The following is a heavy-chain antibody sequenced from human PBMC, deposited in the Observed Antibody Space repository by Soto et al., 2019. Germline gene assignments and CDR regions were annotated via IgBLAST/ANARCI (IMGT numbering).Heavy chain of an antibody. Sequence: ASVKVSCKASGYTFTGYYMHWVRQAPGQGLEWMGWINPNSGGTNYAQKFQGRVSMTTDASTSTAYMELKSLRSDDTAVYYCARMIFGVVLSPFDYWGQGTLVTVSS. J-gene: IGHJ4*02. D-gene: IGHD3-3*01. V-gene: IGHV1-2*02. CDR3: ARMIFGVVLSPFDY. CDR2: INPNSGGT. CDR1: GYTFTGYY.